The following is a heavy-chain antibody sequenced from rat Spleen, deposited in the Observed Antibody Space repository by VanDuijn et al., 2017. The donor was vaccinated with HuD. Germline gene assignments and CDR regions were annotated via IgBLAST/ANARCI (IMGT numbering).Heavy chain of an antibody. CDR1: EFTFSDYY. CDR2: ISYDGSST. D-gene: IGHD1-4*01. CDR3: ARPNYPGFNYFDY. V-gene: IGHV5-29*01. J-gene: IGHJ2*01. Sequence: EVELVESDGGLVQPGRSLKLSCAASEFTFSDYYMAWVRQAPTKGLEWVATISYDGSSTYYRDSVKGRFTISRDNAKSTLYLQMDSLRSEDTATYYCARPNYPGFNYFDYWGQGVMVTVSS.